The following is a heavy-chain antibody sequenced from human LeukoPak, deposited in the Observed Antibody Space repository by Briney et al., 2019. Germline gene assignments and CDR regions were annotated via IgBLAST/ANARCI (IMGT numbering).Heavy chain of an antibody. CDR3: AADPGYSGFDAFDI. CDR1: GFTFTSSA. D-gene: IGHD5-12*01. Sequence: GASVTVSCKSSGFTFTSSAVQWVRQARGQRLEWIGWIVVGSGNTNYAQKFQERVTITRDMSTSTAYMELSSLRSEDTAVYYCAADPGYSGFDAFDIWGQGTMVTVSS. J-gene: IGHJ3*02. V-gene: IGHV1-58*01. CDR2: IVVGSGNT.